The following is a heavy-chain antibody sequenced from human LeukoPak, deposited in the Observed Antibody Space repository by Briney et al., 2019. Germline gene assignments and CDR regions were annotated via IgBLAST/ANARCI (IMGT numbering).Heavy chain of an antibody. D-gene: IGHD3-3*01. V-gene: IGHV3-30*18. CDR2: ISYDGSNK. Sequence: GGSLRLSCAASGFIFSSYGLHWVRQAPGKGLEWGAVISYDGSNKYYADSVKGRFTISRDNSKNTLYLQMNSLRAEDTAVYYCAKEETYYDFWSGYPDAFDIWGQGTMVTVSS. CDR1: GFIFSSYG. CDR3: AKEETYYDFWSGYPDAFDI. J-gene: IGHJ3*02.